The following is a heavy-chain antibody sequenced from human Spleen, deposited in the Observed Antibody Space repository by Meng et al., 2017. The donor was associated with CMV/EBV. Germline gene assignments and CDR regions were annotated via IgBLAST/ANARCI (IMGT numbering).Heavy chain of an antibody. J-gene: IGHJ4*02. V-gene: IGHV3-74*03. CDR1: GFTFSRYW. Sequence: GESLKISCAASGFTFSRYWMHWVRQAPGKGLVWVSRINRDGSSTTYADSVKGRFTISRDNAKNTLFLQMNSLRAEDTAVYYCARAGTADYYDSSGYYYAFDYWGQGALVTVSS. CDR3: ARAGTADYYDSSGYYYAFDY. CDR2: INRDGSST. D-gene: IGHD3-22*01.